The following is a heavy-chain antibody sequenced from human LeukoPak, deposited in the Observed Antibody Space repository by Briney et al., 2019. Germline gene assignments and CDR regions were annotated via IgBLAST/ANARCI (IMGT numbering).Heavy chain of an antibody. D-gene: IGHD6-13*01. Sequence: ASVKVSCKASGYTFTRYSMHWVRQAPGQGLEWMGIINPSGVSTSYAQKFQVRVTMTRDMSSTTVYMELSRLRSEDTAVYYCARVAPSSSSWYDYWGQGTLVTVSS. CDR1: GYTFTRYS. CDR3: ARVAPSSSSWYDY. V-gene: IGHV1-46*01. J-gene: IGHJ4*02. CDR2: INPSGVST.